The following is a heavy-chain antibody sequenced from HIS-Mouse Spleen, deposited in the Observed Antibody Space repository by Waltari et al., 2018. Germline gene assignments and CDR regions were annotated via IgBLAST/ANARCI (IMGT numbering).Heavy chain of an antibody. Sequence: QVQLVESGGGVVQHGRSLRLSCAASGFTFSSYGMPWVRQAPCKGLEWVAVISYDGSNKYYADSVKGRFTISRDNSKNTLYLQMNSLRAEDTAVYYCAKASSGWLDYWGQGTLVTVSS. CDR2: ISYDGSNK. CDR1: GFTFSSYG. D-gene: IGHD6-19*01. V-gene: IGHV3-30*18. J-gene: IGHJ4*02. CDR3: AKASSGWLDY.